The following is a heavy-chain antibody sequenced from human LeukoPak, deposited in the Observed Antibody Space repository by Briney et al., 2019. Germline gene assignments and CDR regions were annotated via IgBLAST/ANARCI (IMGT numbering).Heavy chain of an antibody. CDR2: INHSGST. CDR1: GGSFSGYY. Sequence: PSETLSLTCAVYGGSFSGYYWSWIRQPPGKGLEWIGEINHSGSTNYNPSLKSRVTISVDTSKNQFSLKLSSVTAADTAVYYCARGFPFDPWGRGTLVTVSS. V-gene: IGHV4-34*01. CDR3: ARGFPFDP. J-gene: IGHJ5*02.